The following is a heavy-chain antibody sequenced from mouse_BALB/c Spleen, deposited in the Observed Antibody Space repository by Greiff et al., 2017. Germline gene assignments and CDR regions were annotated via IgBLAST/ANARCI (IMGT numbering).Heavy chain of an antibody. D-gene: IGHD2-10*02. J-gene: IGHJ1*01. CDR3: AREAQYGSRYFDV. V-gene: IGHV5-6-3*01. Sequence: EVQRVESGGGLVQPGGSLKISCAASGFTFSSYGMPWVRQTPDKRLEWVATINSNGGSTYYPDSVKGRFTIYRDNAKNTLYLQMSSLKSEDTAMYYCAREAQYGSRYFDVWGAGTTVTVSS. CDR2: INSNGGST. CDR1: GFTFSSYG.